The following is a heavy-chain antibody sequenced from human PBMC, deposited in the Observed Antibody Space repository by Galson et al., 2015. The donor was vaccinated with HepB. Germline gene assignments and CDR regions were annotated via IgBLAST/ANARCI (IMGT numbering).Heavy chain of an antibody. CDR2: IWFDGSNK. J-gene: IGHJ2*01. CDR3: ARNAGRYLDL. Sequence: SLRLSCAASGFTFSSYDIHWVRQAPGKGLEWVAVIWFDGSNKYYGDSVKGRFTISRDNSKNTLYLEMNSLRAEDTAVYYCARNAGRYLDLWGRGTLVTVSS. V-gene: IGHV3-33*01. CDR1: GFTFSSYD.